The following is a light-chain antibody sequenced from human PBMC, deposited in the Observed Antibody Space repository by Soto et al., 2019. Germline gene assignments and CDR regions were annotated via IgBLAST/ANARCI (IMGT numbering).Light chain of an antibody. CDR1: QSLIHSDGDTY. Sequence: DVVMTQSPLSLPVTRGQPASISCRSSQSLIHSDGDTYLNWFQQRPGQSPRRLIYKVSDRDSGVPVRFSGSGSGPEYTLEISRVAAEDVGIYYCMQGTHWPWTFGQGNEV. V-gene: IGKV2-30*02. J-gene: IGKJ1*01. CDR2: KVS. CDR3: MQGTHWPWT.